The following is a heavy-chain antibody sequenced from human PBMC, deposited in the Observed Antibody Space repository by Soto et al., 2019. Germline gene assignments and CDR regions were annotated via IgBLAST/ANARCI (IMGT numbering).Heavy chain of an antibody. J-gene: IGHJ6*02. CDR2: TYYRSKWYN. V-gene: IGHV6-1*01. D-gene: IGHD6-19*01. Sequence: PSQTLSLTCAISGDSVSSNNAAWNWIRQSPSRGLEWLGRTYYRSKWYNDYAVSVKSRITINPDTSKNQFSLQLNSVTPEYTAVYYCARGVAAPTWGNDYGMDVWGQGTTVTVSS. CDR3: ARGVAAPTWGNDYGMDV. CDR1: GDSVSSNNAA.